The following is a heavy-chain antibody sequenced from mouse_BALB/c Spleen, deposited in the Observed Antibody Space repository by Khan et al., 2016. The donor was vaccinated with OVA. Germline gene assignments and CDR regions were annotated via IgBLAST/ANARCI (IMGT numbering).Heavy chain of an antibody. V-gene: IGHV3-2*02. J-gene: IGHJ2*01. CDR3: ARGNYYGYYIDY. D-gene: IGHD1-1*01. Sequence: VQLQQSGPGLVKPSQSLSLTCTVTGYSITSGYAWNWIRQFPGNKLEWMGYISYSGVTSYTPSLKSRISITRDTSKNQFFLQLNSVTTEDTATYCCARGNYYGYYIDYWGQGTTLTVSS. CDR1: GYSITSGYA. CDR2: ISYSGVT.